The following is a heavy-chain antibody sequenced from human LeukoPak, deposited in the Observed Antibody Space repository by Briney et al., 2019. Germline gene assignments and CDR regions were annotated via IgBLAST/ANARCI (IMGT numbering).Heavy chain of an antibody. Sequence: SETLSLTCTVSGGSISSGSYYWSWIRQPAGKGLEWIGRIYTSGSTNYNPSLKSRVTISVDTSKNQFSLKLSSVTAADTAVYYCAREAPGSSGYYYDYWGQGTLVTVSS. V-gene: IGHV4-61*02. CDR3: AREAPGSSGYYYDY. CDR1: GGSISSGSYY. D-gene: IGHD3-22*01. CDR2: IYTSGST. J-gene: IGHJ4*02.